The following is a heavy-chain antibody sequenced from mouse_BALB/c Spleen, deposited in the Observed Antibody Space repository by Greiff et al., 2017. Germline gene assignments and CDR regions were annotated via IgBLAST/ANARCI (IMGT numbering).Heavy chain of an antibody. CDR2: INPSNGGT. J-gene: IGHJ3*01. CDR1: GYTFTSYY. D-gene: IGHD1-1*01. Sequence: VQLVESGAELVKPGASVKLSCTASGYTFTSYYMYWVKQRPGQGLEWIGEINPSNGGTNFNEKFKSKATLTVDKSSSTAYMQLGSLTSEDSAVYYCTKSGYYGSSYWFAYWGQGTLVTVSA. V-gene: IGHV1S81*02. CDR3: TKSGYYGSSYWFAY.